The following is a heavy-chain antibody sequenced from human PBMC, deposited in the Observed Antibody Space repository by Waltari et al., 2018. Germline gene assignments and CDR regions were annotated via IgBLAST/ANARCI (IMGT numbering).Heavy chain of an antibody. Sequence: QVQLVQSGAEVKKPGASVKVSCKASGYTFTGYYIHWVRQAPGPGLEWMGWINPNSGGTNYAQKFQGRVTMTRDTSISTAYMELSRLRSDDTAVYYCARDPTRYCSGGSCYSNDYWGQGTLVTVSS. CDR3: ARDPTRYCSGGSCYSNDY. V-gene: IGHV1-2*02. CDR1: GYTFTGYY. J-gene: IGHJ4*02. D-gene: IGHD2-15*01. CDR2: INPNSGGT.